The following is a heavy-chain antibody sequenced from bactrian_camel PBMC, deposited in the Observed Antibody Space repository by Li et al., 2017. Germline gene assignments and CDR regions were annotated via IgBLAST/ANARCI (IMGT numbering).Heavy chain of an antibody. J-gene: IGHJ4*01. CDR1: GYTSRC. CDR3: AADPFCFGTPKTLLGAVSSGHLYY. D-gene: IGHD1*01. CDR2: IYSADGTT. V-gene: IGHV3S40*01. Sequence: DVQLVESGGGSVQAGGSLRLSCAATGYTSRCMGWFRQTQGKEREGIASIYSADGTTHYADSVKGRFTISHDNAKKTLYLEMTRLKPADTGMYYCAADPFCFGTPKTLLGAVSSGHLYYWGQGTQVTVS.